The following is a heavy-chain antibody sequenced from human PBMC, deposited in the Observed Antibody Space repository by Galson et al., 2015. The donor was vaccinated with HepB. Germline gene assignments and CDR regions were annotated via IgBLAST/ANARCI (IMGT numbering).Heavy chain of an antibody. Sequence: SVKVSCKASGYTFTSYAMHWVRQAPGQRLEWMGWINAGNGNTKYSQKFQGRVTITRDTSASTAYMELSSLRSEDTAVYYCARSSGSSYNYYYGMDVWGQGTTVTVSS. D-gene: IGHD3-10*01. CDR2: INAGNGNT. CDR1: GYTFTSYA. CDR3: ARSSGSSYNYYYGMDV. J-gene: IGHJ6*02. V-gene: IGHV1-3*01.